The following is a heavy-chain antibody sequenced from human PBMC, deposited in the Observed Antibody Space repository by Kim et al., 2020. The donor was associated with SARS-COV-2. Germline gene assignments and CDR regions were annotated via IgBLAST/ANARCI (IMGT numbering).Heavy chain of an antibody. D-gene: IGHD5-12*01. V-gene: IGHV3-30*01. Sequence: KGRFTISRDNSKNTLYLQMNSLRAEDTAVYYCARVPAERLRGQIGGGMDVWGQGTTVTVSS. J-gene: IGHJ6*02. CDR3: ARVPAERLRGQIGGGMDV.